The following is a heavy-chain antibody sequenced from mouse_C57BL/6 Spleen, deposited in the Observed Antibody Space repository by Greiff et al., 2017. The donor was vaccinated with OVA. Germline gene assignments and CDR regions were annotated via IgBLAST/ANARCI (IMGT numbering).Heavy chain of an antibody. J-gene: IGHJ3*01. Sequence: EVHLVESGGDLVKPGGSLKLSCAASGFTFSSYGMSWVRQTPDKRLEWVATISSGGSYTYYPDSVKGRFTISRDNAKNTLYLQMSSLKSEDTAMYYCARRGDGYYRYWGQGTLVTVSA. D-gene: IGHD2-3*01. V-gene: IGHV5-6*01. CDR1: GFTFSSYG. CDR3: ARRGDGYYRY. CDR2: ISSGGSYT.